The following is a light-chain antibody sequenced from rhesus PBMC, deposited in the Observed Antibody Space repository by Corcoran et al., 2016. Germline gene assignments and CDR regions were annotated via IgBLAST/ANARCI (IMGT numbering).Light chain of an antibody. CDR1: QSVRNN. V-gene: IGKV3-35*01. CDR2: VDS. J-gene: IGKJ3*01. CDR3: QQESNWPIT. Sequence: EIVMTQSPAALSLSPGERATLSCRASQSVRNNLAWYHQKPGQAPSLLIYVDSKRATDIPDRFSGSGSGKDVTLTISSLEPEDVGVYYCQQESNWPITFGPGTKLDIK.